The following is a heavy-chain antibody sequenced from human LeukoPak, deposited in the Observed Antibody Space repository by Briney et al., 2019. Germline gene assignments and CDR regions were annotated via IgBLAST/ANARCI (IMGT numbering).Heavy chain of an antibody. CDR1: GGSISSYY. D-gene: IGHD6-6*01. CDR2: IYTSGST. Sequence: SETLSLTCTVSGGSISSYYWSWLRQPAGKGLEWIGRIYTSGSTNYNPSLKSRVTMSVATSKNQFSLKLSSVTAADTAVYYCARDPEKPARPFGAFDYWGQGTLVTVSS. V-gene: IGHV4-4*07. CDR3: ARDPEKPARPFGAFDY. J-gene: IGHJ4*02.